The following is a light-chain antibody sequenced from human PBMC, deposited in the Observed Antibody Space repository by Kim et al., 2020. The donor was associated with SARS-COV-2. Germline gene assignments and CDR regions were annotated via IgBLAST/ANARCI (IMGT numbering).Light chain of an antibody. CDR3: QQYYKTPYT. CDR1: QAIANS. J-gene: IGKJ2*01. V-gene: IGKV1-NL1*01. CDR2: GAS. Sequence: DIQMTQSPSSLSASVGDRVTITCRASQAIANSLAWYQHQPGKAPKFLLYGASTLEGGVPSRFSGSGSGSDYSLTISSLMPEDFAPYYCQQYYKTPYTFGRGTKLEI.